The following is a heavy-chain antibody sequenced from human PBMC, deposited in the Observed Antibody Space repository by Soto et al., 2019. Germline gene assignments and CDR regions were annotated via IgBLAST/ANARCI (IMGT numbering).Heavy chain of an antibody. J-gene: IGHJ4*02. CDR2: ISGYSGNA. V-gene: IGHV1-18*04. D-gene: IGHD4-17*01. CDR3: AKRTSGTTWGESDY. CDR1: GYIFSDYG. Sequence: ASVKVSCKTSGYIFSDYGINWVRQAPGQGLEWMGWISGYSGNANLAQKFQGRVTTTTDKSTRTAYMELRRLRSDDTAVYYCAKRTSGTTWGESDYWGQGTLVTVSS.